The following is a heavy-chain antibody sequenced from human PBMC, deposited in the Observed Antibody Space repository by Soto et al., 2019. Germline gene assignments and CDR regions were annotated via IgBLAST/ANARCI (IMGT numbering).Heavy chain of an antibody. CDR3: ARSEVYSSGWYNWFDP. CDR2: IIPIFGTA. D-gene: IGHD6-19*01. CDR1: GCTFSSYA. Sequence: SVKVSCKASGCTFSSYAISWVRQAPGQGLEWMGGIIPIFGTANYAQKFQGRVTITADESTSTAYMELSSLRSEDTAVYYCARSEVYSSGWYNWFDPWGQGTLVTVSS. J-gene: IGHJ5*02. V-gene: IGHV1-69*13.